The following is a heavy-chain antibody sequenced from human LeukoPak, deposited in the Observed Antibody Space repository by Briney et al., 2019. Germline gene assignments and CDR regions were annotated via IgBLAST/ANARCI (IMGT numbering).Heavy chain of an antibody. CDR3: ATSFGPVIAAAGTGAD. J-gene: IGHJ4*02. CDR2: ISGSGSST. V-gene: IGHV3-23*01. D-gene: IGHD6-13*01. CDR1: GFTVNSNY. Sequence: PGGSLRLSCAASGFTVNSNYMSWVRQAPGKGLEWVSVISGSGSSTYYADSVKGRFTISRDNSKNTLYLQMNSLRAEDTAVYYCATSFGPVIAAAGTGADWGQGTLVTVSS.